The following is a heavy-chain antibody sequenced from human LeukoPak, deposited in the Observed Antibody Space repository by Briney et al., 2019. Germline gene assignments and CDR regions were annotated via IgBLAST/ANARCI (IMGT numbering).Heavy chain of an antibody. D-gene: IGHD3-10*01. CDR3: ARAGGSRSYYGP. V-gene: IGHV3-21*01. CDR2: ISSSSSYI. CDR1: GFTFSSYS. Sequence: GGSLRLSCAASGFTFSSYSMNWVRQAPGKGLEWVSSISSSSSYIYYADSVKGRFTISRDNAKNSLYLQMNSLRAEDTAVYYCARAGGSRSYYGPWGQGTLVTVSS. J-gene: IGHJ5*02.